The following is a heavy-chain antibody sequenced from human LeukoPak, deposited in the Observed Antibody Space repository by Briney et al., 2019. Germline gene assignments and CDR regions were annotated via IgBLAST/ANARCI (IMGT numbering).Heavy chain of an antibody. V-gene: IGHV4-59*01. CDR1: GSSISSYY. D-gene: IGHD5-24*01. J-gene: IGHJ4*02. Sequence: SETLSLTCTVSGSSISSYYWSWIRQPPGKGLEWIGYIYYSGSTNYNPSLKSRVTISVDTSKNQFSLKLSSVTAADTAVYYCASNYGYNPLGYWGQGTLVTVSS. CDR3: ASNYGYNPLGY. CDR2: IYYSGST.